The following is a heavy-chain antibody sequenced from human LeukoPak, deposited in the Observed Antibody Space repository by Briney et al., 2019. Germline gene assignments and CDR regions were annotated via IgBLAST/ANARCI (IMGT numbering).Heavy chain of an antibody. D-gene: IGHD5-12*01. Sequence: SETLSLTCVVYGGSFSGYYWTWIRQPPGKGLEWIGEINHRGSTNYNPSLKSRVTISVDTPKNQFSLKLNSVTAADTAVYYCARVDIVTTNWFDPWGQGTLVIVSP. V-gene: IGHV4-34*01. J-gene: IGHJ5*02. CDR2: INHRGST. CDR3: ARVDIVTTNWFDP. CDR1: GGSFSGYY.